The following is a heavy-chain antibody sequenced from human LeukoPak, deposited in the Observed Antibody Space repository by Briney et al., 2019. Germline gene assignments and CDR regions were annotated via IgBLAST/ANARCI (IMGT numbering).Heavy chain of an antibody. CDR3: AKTQGYYDA. Sequence: TGGSLRLSCVASGFTFSNYAMSWVRQAPGKGLELVSGIYGSDDKTVYGDAVKGGFTISRDNSKNTLYLQMNSLRADDTAVYYCAKTQGYYDAWGQGALVTVSS. V-gene: IGHV3-23*01. D-gene: IGHD2-15*01. J-gene: IGHJ5*02. CDR1: GFTFSNYA. CDR2: IYGSDDKT.